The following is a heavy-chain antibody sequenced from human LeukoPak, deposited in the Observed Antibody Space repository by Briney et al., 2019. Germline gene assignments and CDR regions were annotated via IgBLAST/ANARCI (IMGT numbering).Heavy chain of an antibody. CDR2: INSDGSST. CDR1: GFTFSSYW. V-gene: IGHV3-74*01. Sequence: GGSLRLSCAASGFTFSSYWMHWVRQAPGKGLVWVSRINSDGSSTSYADSVKGRFTVSRDNAKNSLYLHMNSLRLEDTAFYFCVKDISFGGNPTFESWGQGTLVTVSS. D-gene: IGHD4-23*01. CDR3: VKDISFGGNPTFES. J-gene: IGHJ4*02.